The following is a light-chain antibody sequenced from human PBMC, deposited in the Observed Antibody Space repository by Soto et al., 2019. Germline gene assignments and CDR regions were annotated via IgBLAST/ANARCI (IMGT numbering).Light chain of an antibody. CDR1: QSVSSPY. Sequence: EIVLTQSPGTLSLSPGERATLSCRASQSVSSPYLAWYQQKPGQAPRLLIFGASTRATGIPDRFSGSGSGTDFTLTINRLEPEDFAVYYCQQYGSSLLTFGQGTKVEI. V-gene: IGKV3-20*01. CDR3: QQYGSSLLT. J-gene: IGKJ1*01. CDR2: GAS.